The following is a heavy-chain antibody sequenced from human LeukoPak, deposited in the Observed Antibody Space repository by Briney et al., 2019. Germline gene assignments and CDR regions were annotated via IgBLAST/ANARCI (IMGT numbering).Heavy chain of an antibody. D-gene: IGHD6-13*01. CDR2: INHSGST. Sequence: GSLRLSCAASGFTFDDYGMSWVRQAPGKGLEWIGEINHSGSTNYNPSLKSRVTISVDTSKNQFSLKLSSVTAADTAVYYCARGGTGEIAAANYNWFDPWGQGTLVTVSS. J-gene: IGHJ5*02. CDR1: GFTFDDYG. V-gene: IGHV4-34*01. CDR3: ARGGTGEIAAANYNWFDP.